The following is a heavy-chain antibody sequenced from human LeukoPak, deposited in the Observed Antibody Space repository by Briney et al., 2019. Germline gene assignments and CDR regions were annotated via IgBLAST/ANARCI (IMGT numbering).Heavy chain of an antibody. D-gene: IGHD3-3*01. V-gene: IGHV3-23*01. CDR2: ISGSGGST. CDR3: AKGMYYDFWSGSYMDV. J-gene: IGHJ6*03. Sequence: GGSLRLSCAASGFTFSSYAMSWVRQAPGKGLEWVSAISGSGGSTYYADSVKGRFTISRDNSKNTLYLQMNSLRAEDTAVYYCAKGMYYDFWSGSYMDVWGKGTTVTVSS. CDR1: GFTFSSYA.